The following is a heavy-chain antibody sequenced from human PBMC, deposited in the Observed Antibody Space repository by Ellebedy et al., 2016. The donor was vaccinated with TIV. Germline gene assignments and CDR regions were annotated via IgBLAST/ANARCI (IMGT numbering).Heavy chain of an antibody. J-gene: IGHJ6*03. CDR2: IYPDDSAT. Sequence: GESLKISCKGSGYSFTNYWIGWVRRVPGKGLEWMGIIYPDDSATRYSPTFRGQVTISADKSISTAYLQWSSLKASDTAMYFCARHGYGANRYYYFYMDVWGKGTTVTVSS. D-gene: IGHD4-23*01. CDR3: ARHGYGANRYYYFYMDV. CDR1: GYSFTNYW. V-gene: IGHV5-51*01.